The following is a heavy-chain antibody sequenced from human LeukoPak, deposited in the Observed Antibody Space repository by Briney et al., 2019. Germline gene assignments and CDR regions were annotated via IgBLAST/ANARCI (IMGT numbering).Heavy chain of an antibody. J-gene: IGHJ6*03. CDR1: DDSITICY. CDR2: IDHTGTT. CDR3: ARGRVSSSTWHSTYYYYFYMDV. V-gene: IGHV4-59*01. D-gene: IGHD4-11*01. Sequence: PSETLSLTCSVSDDSITICYWTWIRQPPGKGLEWIGYIDHTGTTNYNPSLNSRVTISRDTSKNHFSLQLSSVTAADTAVYFCARGRVSSSTWHSTYYYYFYMDVWGKGTTVTVSS.